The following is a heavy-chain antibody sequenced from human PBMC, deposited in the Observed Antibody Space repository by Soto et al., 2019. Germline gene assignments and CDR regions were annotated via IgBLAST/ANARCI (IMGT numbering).Heavy chain of an antibody. CDR1: GGTFSSYT. CDR2: IIPILGIA. CDR3: ARAVAAMAFNYYYYMDV. V-gene: IGHV1-69*02. J-gene: IGHJ6*03. D-gene: IGHD5-18*01. Sequence: GASVKVSCKASGGTFSSYTISWVRQAPGQGLEWMGRIIPILGIANYAQKFQGRVTITADKSTSTAYMELSSLRSEDTAVYYCARAVAAMAFNYYYYMDVWGKRTTVTVSS.